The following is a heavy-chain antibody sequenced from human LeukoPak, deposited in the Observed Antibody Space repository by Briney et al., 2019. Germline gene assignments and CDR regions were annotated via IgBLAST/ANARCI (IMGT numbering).Heavy chain of an antibody. Sequence: ASVKVSCKASGSTFTSYDINWVRQATGQGLEWMGWMNPNSGNTGYAQKFQGRVTMTRNTSISTAYMELSSLRSEDTAVYYCAGTAAGTSPYYYYMDVWGKGTTVTVSS. V-gene: IGHV1-8*01. D-gene: IGHD6-13*01. CDR3: AGTAAGTSPYYYYMDV. J-gene: IGHJ6*03. CDR1: GSTFTSYD. CDR2: MNPNSGNT.